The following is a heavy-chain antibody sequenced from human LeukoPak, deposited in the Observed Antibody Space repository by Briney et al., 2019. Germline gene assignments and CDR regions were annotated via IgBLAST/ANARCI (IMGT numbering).Heavy chain of an antibody. V-gene: IGHV3-30*02. D-gene: IGHD3-3*01. CDR3: AKQKGERDFWSGYYKGGFDY. J-gene: IGHJ4*02. CDR2: IRYDGSNK. Sequence: PGRSLRLSCAASGFTFSSYAMHWVRQAPGKGLEWVAFIRYDGSNKYYADSVKGRFTISRDNSKNTLYLQMNSLRAEDTAVYYCAKQKGERDFWSGYYKGGFDYWGQGTLVTVSS. CDR1: GFTFSSYA.